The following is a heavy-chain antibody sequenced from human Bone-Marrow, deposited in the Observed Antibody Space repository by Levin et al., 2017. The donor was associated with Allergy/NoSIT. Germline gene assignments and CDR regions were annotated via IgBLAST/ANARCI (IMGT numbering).Heavy chain of an antibody. D-gene: IGHD6-19*01. CDR2: TYYRSKWYN. Sequence: LRLSCAISGDSVSSNSAAWNWIRQSPSRGLEWLGRTYYRSKWYNDYAVSVKSRITINPDTSKNQFSLQLNSVTPEDTAVYYCARGSGYSSGWYDWFDPWGQGTLVTVSS. CDR3: ARGSGYSSGWYDWFDP. J-gene: IGHJ5*02. V-gene: IGHV6-1*01. CDR1: GDSVSSNSAA.